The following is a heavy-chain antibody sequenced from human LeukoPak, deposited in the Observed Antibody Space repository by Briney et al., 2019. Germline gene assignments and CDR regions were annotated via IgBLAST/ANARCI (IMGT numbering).Heavy chain of an antibody. CDR1: GGFISSYY. CDR2: NYHRGTT. J-gene: IGHJ6*02. Sequence: SETLSLTCTVSGGFISSYYWSWIRQSPGKGLEWIGYNYHRGTTNSNPSLKSRVSISIDTSKNQISLKLSSVTAADTAVYYCARGGEGYFYYYGMDVWGQGTTVTVSS. V-gene: IGHV4-59*01. D-gene: IGHD3-10*01. CDR3: ARGGEGYFYYYGMDV.